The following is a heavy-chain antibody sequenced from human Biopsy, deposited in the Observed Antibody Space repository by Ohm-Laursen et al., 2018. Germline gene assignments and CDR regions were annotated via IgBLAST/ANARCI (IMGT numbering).Heavy chain of an antibody. V-gene: IGHV3-64*01. Sequence: SLRLSCAASGFLFSRHAMHWVRQAPGKGLEYVSAISNTGDGTYYANSVKGRFTVSRDNSGNRLYLQMDSLRIEDTAIYFCARAGDFGSRGAGDYWGRETLVTVSS. J-gene: IGHJ4*02. CDR2: ISNTGDGT. CDR3: ARAGDFGSRGAGDY. CDR1: GFLFSRHA. D-gene: IGHD3-10*01.